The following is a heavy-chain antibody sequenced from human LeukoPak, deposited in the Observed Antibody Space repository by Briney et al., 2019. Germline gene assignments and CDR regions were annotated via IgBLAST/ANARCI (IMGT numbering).Heavy chain of an antibody. CDR2: IYYSGST. Sequence: SETLSLTCTVSGGSISSYYWSWIRQSPGKGLEWIGYIYYSGSTNYNPSLKSRVTISVDTSKNQFSLKLISVTAADTAVYYCATSDSSGYYFDYWGQGTLVTVSS. J-gene: IGHJ4*02. D-gene: IGHD3-22*01. CDR1: GGSISSYY. CDR3: ATSDSSGYYFDY. V-gene: IGHV4-59*01.